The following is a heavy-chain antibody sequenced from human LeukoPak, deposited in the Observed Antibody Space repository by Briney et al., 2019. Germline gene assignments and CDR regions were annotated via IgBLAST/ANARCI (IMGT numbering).Heavy chain of an antibody. CDR1: GYTFTGYY. V-gene: IGHV1-2*06. D-gene: IGHD5-18*01. J-gene: IGHJ4*02. CDR3: ARDFRPAMVSAFDY. Sequence: ASVKVSCKASGYTFTGYYMHWVRQAPGQGLEWMGRINPNSGGTNYAQKFQGRVTMTRDTSISTAYMELSRLRSDDTAVYYCARDFRPAMVSAFDYWGQGTLVTVSS. CDR2: INPNSGGT.